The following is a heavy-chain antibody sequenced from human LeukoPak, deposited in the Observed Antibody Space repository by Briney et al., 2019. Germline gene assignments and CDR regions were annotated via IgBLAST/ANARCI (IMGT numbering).Heavy chain of an antibody. J-gene: IGHJ5*02. CDR1: GYSISSGYY. Sequence: PSETLSLTCTASGYSISSGYYWGWIRQSPGKGLEWIGSIYHSGSTYYTPSLKSRVTISIDTSKNQFSLKLSSVTAADTAVYYCATSGWFSPRWFDPWGQGTLVTVSS. CDR3: ATSGWFSPRWFDP. D-gene: IGHD6-19*01. CDR2: IYHSGST. V-gene: IGHV4-38-2*02.